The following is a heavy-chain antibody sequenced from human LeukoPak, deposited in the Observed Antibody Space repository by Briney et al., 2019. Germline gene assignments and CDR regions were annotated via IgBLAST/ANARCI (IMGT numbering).Heavy chain of an antibody. J-gene: IGHJ4*02. CDR2: IYYSGST. D-gene: IGHD3-3*01. Sequence: SETLSLTCTVSGGSISSYYWSWIRQPPGKGLEWIGYIYYSGSTNYNPSLKGRVTISVDTSKNQFSLKLSSVTAADTAVYYCARHRNPSDYDFWSGYFIDYWGQGTLVTVSS. CDR3: ARHRNPSDYDFWSGYFIDY. V-gene: IGHV4-59*08. CDR1: GGSISSYY.